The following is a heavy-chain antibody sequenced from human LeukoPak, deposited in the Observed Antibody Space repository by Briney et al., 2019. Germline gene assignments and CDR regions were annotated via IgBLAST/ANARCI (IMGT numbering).Heavy chain of an antibody. J-gene: IGHJ4*02. CDR2: ISWNSGSI. CDR3: AKDIAAAGTGYYFDY. Sequence: GGSLRLACAASGLTFDDYAMHWVRQAPGKGLEWVSGISWNSGSIGYADSVKGRFTISRDNAKNSLYLQMNSLRAEDTALYYCAKDIAAAGTGYYFDYWGQGTLVTVSS. D-gene: IGHD6-13*01. CDR1: GLTFDDYA. V-gene: IGHV3-9*01.